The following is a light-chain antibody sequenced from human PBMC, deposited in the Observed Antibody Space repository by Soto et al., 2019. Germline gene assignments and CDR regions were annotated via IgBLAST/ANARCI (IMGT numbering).Light chain of an antibody. V-gene: IGKV3-20*01. CDR1: QSVSSSY. J-gene: IGKJ1*01. Sequence: EIVLTQSPGTLSLSPGEGATLSCRASQSVSSSYLAWYQQKPGQAPRLLIYGASSRASGIPDRFSGSGSGTDFTLTISRLEPEDFAVYYCQQSGSSPWTCGQGTKVEIK. CDR3: QQSGSSPWT. CDR2: GAS.